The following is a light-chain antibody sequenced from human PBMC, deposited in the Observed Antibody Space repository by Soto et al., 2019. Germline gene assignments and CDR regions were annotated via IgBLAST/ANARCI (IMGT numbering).Light chain of an antibody. CDR1: SSDVGGYNY. CDR3: SSYTSSSTVV. CDR2: DVS. Sequence: QSALTQPASVSGSPGQSITISCTGTSSDVGGYNYVSWYQHHPGKAAKLMIYDVSNRPSGVSNRFSGSKSGNTASLTISGLQAEDEADYYCSSYTSSSTVVFGGGTKLTVL. J-gene: IGLJ2*01. V-gene: IGLV2-14*03.